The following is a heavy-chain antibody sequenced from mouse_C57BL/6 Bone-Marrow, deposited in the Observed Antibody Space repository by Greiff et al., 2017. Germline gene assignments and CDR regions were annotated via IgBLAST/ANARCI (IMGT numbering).Heavy chain of an antibody. V-gene: IGHV1-76*01. J-gene: IGHJ4*01. Sequence: QVQLQQSGAELVRPGASVKLSCKASGYTFTDYYINWVKQRPGQGLEWIARIYPGSGNTYYNEKFKGKATLTAEKSSSTAYMQLSSLTSEDSAVYFWAREGDAMDYWGQGTSVTVSS. CDR1: GYTFTDYY. CDR3: AREGDAMDY. CDR2: IYPGSGNT.